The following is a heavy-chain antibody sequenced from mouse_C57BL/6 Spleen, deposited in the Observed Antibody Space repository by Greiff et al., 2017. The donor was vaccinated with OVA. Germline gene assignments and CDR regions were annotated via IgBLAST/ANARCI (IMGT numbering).Heavy chain of an antibody. V-gene: IGHV1-42*01. J-gene: IGHJ4*01. CDR1: GYSFTGYY. D-gene: IGHD2-3*01. CDR2: INPNTGGT. CDR3: ARGWLLTTQGY. Sequence: VQLQQSGPELVKPGASVKLSCKASGYSFTGYYMNWVKQSPEKSLEWIGEINPNTGGTTYNKKFKAKATLTVDKSSSTAYMQLKSLTSEDSAVYYCARGWLLTTQGYWGQGTAVTVSS.